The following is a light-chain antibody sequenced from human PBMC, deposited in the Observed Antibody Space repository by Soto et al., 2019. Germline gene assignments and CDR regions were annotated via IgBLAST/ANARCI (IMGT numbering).Light chain of an antibody. V-gene: IGLV2-14*01. J-gene: IGLJ2*01. Sequence: QSALTQPASVSGSPGQSITISCTGTSSDVGGYNYVSWYQQHPGKAPKLMIYDVSNRPSGVSNRFSGSKSGNTASLAITGLQAEDEADYYCQSYDSSLSDSGVFGGGTKLTVL. CDR3: QSYDSSLSDSGV. CDR1: SSDVGGYNY. CDR2: DVS.